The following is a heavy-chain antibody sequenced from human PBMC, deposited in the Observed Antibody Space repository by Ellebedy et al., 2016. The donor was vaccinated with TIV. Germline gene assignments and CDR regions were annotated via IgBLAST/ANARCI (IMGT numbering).Heavy chain of an antibody. CDR1: GFTFSSYS. Sequence: PGGSLRLSFAASGFTFSSYSMGWVRQAPGKGLEWVSSIDSTSTYIYYADSLRGRLTISRDNAKDSLYLQMNSLRAEDTAVYYCAKYEAVGGNTRSDAFDIWGQGTMVTVSS. CDR2: IDSTSTYI. V-gene: IGHV3-21*04. CDR3: AKYEAVGGNTRSDAFDI. D-gene: IGHD4-23*01. J-gene: IGHJ3*02.